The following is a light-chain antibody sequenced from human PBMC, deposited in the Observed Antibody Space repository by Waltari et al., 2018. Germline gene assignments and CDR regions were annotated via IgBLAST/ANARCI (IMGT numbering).Light chain of an antibody. CDR1: QSVSKY. CDR2: GAS. CDR3: QHYVRLPAT. J-gene: IGKJ1*01. Sequence: SCRASQSVSKYLAGYQQKPGQAPRLLIYGASSRATGIPDRFSGSGSGTDFSLTISRLEPEDFAVYYCQHYVRLPATFGQGTKVEIK. V-gene: IGKV3-20*01.